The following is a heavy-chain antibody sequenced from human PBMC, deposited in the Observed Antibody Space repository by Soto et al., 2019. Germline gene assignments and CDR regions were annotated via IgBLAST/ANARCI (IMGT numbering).Heavy chain of an antibody. CDR2: ISWNSGNI. D-gene: IGHD3-10*01. V-gene: IGHV3-9*01. J-gene: IGHJ4*02. Sequence: HPGGSLRLSCAASGFFFEDYAMHWVRQAPGKGLEWVSGISWNSGNIGYADSAKGRFTISRDNAKNSLYLQMNSLRTEDTAFYFCAKDMRSSQGGSYAAGSWGQGTLVTVSS. CDR3: AKDMRSSQGGSYAAGS. CDR1: GFFFEDYA.